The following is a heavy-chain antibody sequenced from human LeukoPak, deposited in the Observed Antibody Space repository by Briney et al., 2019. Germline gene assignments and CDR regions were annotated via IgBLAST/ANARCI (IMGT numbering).Heavy chain of an antibody. CDR2: IKQDGSEK. Sequence: GGSLRLSCAASGFTFSSYWMSWVRQAPGKGLEWVANIKQDGSEKYYVDSVKGRFTISRDNAKNSLYLQMNSLRAEDTAVYYCARVALDYYYYMDVWGKGTTVTVSS. J-gene: IGHJ6*03. CDR3: ARVALDYYYYMDV. CDR1: GFTFSSYW. V-gene: IGHV3-7*01.